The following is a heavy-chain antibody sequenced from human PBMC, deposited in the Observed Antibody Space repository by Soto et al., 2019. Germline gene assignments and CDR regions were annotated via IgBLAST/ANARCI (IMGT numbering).Heavy chain of an antibody. CDR2: IRGSGGST. CDR1: GFTFSSYA. D-gene: IGHD4-17*01. Sequence: EVQLLESGGGLVQPGGSLSLSCAASGFTFSSYAMSWVRQAPGKGLELVSDIRGSGGSTYYADSLKGRFTISRDNSKNTVYLQRNSLRAEDTAVYSCAKAGPLRGPYYFDYWCQGTLVTVSS. J-gene: IGHJ4*02. CDR3: AKAGPLRGPYYFDY. V-gene: IGHV3-23*01.